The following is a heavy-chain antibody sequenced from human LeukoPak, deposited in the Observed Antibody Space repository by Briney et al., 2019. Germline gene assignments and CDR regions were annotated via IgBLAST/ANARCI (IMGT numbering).Heavy chain of an antibody. CDR1: GYTLTELS. CDR2: FDPEDGET. Sequence: ASVKVSCKVSGYTLTELSMHWVRQAPGKGLEWMGGFDPEDGETIYAQKFQGRVTMTEDTSTDTAYMELSSLRSEDTAVYYCATSYCSGGSCYASEYDSWGQGTLVTVSS. D-gene: IGHD2-15*01. V-gene: IGHV1-24*01. CDR3: ATSYCSGGSCYASEYDS. J-gene: IGHJ4*02.